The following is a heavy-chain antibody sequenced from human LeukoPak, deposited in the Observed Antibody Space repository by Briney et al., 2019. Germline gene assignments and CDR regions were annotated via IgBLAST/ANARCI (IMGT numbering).Heavy chain of an antibody. CDR2: ITIAGDT. CDR1: GFTFSRYD. J-gene: IGHJ2*01. Sequence: PGGSLRLSCAASGFTFSRYDMHWVRQAAGKGLEWVSAITIAGDTYYPGSVKGRFTISRENAKNSLYLQMNSLRAGDTAVYYCARTTVTTGPYWYFDLWGRGPLVTVSS. CDR3: ARTTVTTGPYWYFDL. V-gene: IGHV3-13*01. D-gene: IGHD4-17*01.